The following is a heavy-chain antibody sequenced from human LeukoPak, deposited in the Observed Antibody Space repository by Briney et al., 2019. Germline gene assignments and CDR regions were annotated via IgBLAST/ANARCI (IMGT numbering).Heavy chain of an antibody. D-gene: IGHD2-21*02. CDR2: IYSGGST. CDR3: ASRYCGGDCYSNYFDY. CDR1: GFTVSSNY. J-gene: IGHJ4*02. Sequence: TGGSLRLSCAASGFTVSSNYMSWVRQAPGKGLEWVSVIYSGGSTYYADSVKGRFTISRDNSKNTLYLQMNSLRAEDTAVYYCASRYCGGDCYSNYFDYWGQGTLVTVSS. V-gene: IGHV3-53*01.